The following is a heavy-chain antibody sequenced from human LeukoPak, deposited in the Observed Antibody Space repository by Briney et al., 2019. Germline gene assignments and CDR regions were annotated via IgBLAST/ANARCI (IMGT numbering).Heavy chain of an antibody. CDR1: GGSISSYY. CDR2: IYYSGST. V-gene: IGHV4-59*01. CDR3: AREFWGEVSGFDP. Sequence: SETLSLTCTVSGGSISSYYWSWIRQPPGKGLEWIGYIYYSGSTNYNPSLKSRVTISVDTSKNQFSLKLSSVTAADTAVYYCAREFWGEVSGFDPWGQGTLVTVSS. D-gene: IGHD3-16*01. J-gene: IGHJ5*02.